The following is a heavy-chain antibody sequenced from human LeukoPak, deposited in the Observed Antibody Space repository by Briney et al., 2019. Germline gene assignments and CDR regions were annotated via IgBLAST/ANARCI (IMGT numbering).Heavy chain of an antibody. D-gene: IGHD3-22*01. V-gene: IGHV7-4-1*02. J-gene: IGHJ4*02. Sequence: GASVKVSCKASGYTFTSYAMNWVRQAPGQGLEWMGWINTNTGNPTYAQGFTGRFVFSLDTSVSTAYLQINSLKAEDTAIYYCVRVSCTDSSCYVDYWGQGTLVTVSS. CDR1: GYTFTSYA. CDR2: INTNTGNP. CDR3: VRVSCTDSSCYVDY.